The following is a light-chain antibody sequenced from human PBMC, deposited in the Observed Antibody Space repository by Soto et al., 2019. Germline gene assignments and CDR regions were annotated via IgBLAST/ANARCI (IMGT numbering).Light chain of an antibody. Sequence: QSALTQPASVSGPPGQSITVSCTGTSSDVGAYDYVSWYQQHPGKAPKLIIYDVSHRPSGVSHRFSGSKSGNTASLPISGLQAEDEADYFCSSYASSPVVFGGGTKLTVL. CDR1: SSDVGAYDY. CDR3: SSYASSPVV. J-gene: IGLJ2*01. CDR2: DVS. V-gene: IGLV2-14*03.